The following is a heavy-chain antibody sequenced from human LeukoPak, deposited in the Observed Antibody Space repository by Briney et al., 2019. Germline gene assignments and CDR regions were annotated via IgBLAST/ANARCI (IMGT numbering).Heavy chain of an antibody. J-gene: IGHJ4*02. D-gene: IGHD3-16*01. V-gene: IGHV4-59*01. CDR3: ARYSLYDYVWGSYSQTFAFDY. CDR1: DGSISSYY. Sequence: SETLSLTCTVSDGSISSYYWTWIRQPPGKGLEWIGYIYYSGSTSYNPSLKSRVTISVDTSKNQLSLKLSSVTAADTAVYYCARYSLYDYVWGSYSQTFAFDYWGQGTLVTVSS. CDR2: IYYSGST.